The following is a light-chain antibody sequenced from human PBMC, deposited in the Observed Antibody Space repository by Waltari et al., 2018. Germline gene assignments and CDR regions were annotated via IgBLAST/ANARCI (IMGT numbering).Light chain of an antibody. CDR2: DAS. J-gene: IGKJ4*01. CDR3: QQRSSWPLT. CDR1: QSVGNS. Sequence: DIVLTQSPVTLSLSPGDRAPLPCRASQSVGNSLAWYQLKPGQAPTLLIYDASTKATGIPARFSGSGSGTDFTLTITYLAPEDFAVYYCQQRSSWPLTFGGGTTVEIK. V-gene: IGKV3-11*01.